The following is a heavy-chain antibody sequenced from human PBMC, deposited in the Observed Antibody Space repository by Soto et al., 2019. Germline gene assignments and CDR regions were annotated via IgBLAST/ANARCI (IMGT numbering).Heavy chain of an antibody. J-gene: IGHJ5*01. CDR2: ISDSGGST. CDR1: GLTFSSNA. Sequence: EVQLLESGGGMVQPGGSLRLSCPASGLTFSSNAMSWVRQAPGKGLEWVSTISDSGGSTYYADSVKGRFTISRDNSKNTLYLQMNSLRAEDTAVYYCAKDESRVVVPDNWFDSWGQGTLVTVSS. D-gene: IGHD2-15*01. V-gene: IGHV3-23*01. CDR3: AKDESRVVVPDNWFDS.